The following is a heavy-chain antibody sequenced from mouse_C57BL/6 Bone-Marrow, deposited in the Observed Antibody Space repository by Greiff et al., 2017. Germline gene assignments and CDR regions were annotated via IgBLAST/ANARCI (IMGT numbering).Heavy chain of an antibody. CDR1: GYAFSSYW. D-gene: IGHD2-4*01. Sequence: QVQLKQSGAELVKPGASVKISCKASGYAFSSYWMNWVKQRPGKGLEWIGKIYPGDGDTNYNGKFKVKATLTADKSSSTAYMHVSSLTSEDSAVYFCARGRLRLVFDVWGTGTTDTVSS. V-gene: IGHV1-80*01. CDR2: IYPGDGDT. CDR3: ARGRLRLVFDV. J-gene: IGHJ1*03.